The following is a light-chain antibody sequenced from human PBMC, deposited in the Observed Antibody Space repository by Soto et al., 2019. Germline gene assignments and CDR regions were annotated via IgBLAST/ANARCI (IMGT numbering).Light chain of an antibody. CDR1: QSILSSSNNKNY. Sequence: VMTQSPDSLALPLGERATINCRSSQSILSSSNNKNYLAWYQQKPGQPPRLLIYWASTREPGVPDRFSGSGSGTDFTLTISSLQAEDVAVYYCQQYYISTVLTFGGGTKVEI. CDR2: WAS. J-gene: IGKJ4*01. CDR3: QQYYISTVLT. V-gene: IGKV4-1*01.